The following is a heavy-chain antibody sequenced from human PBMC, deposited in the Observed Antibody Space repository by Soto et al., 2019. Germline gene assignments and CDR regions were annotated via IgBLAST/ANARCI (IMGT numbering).Heavy chain of an antibody. J-gene: IGHJ5*02. CDR1: GFTFSNYA. V-gene: IGHV3-23*01. CDR2: LLRSGSTA. CDR3: AKDAISGDGIWLMDS. D-gene: IGHD4-17*01. Sequence: GSLRLSCAASGFTFSNYAMTWARQAPGKGLEWVSSLLRSGSTAYYADSVRGRFTVSSDTSANSLYLQMDSLRAEDTAIYYCAKDAISGDGIWLMDSWGQGTLVTVPQ.